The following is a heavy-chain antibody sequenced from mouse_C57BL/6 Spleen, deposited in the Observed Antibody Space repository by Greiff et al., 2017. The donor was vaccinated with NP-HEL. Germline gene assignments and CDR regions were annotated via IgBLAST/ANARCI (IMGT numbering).Heavy chain of an antibody. Sequence: VQLQQPGAELVRPGSSVKLSCKASGYTFTSYWMHWVKQRPIQGLEWIGNIDPSDSETHYNQKFKDKATLTVDKSSSTAYMQLSSLTSEDSAVYYCAVDGNYDYFDYWGQGTTLTVSS. CDR3: AVDGNYDYFDY. CDR2: IDPSDSET. J-gene: IGHJ2*01. D-gene: IGHD2-1*01. V-gene: IGHV1-52*01. CDR1: GYTFTSYW.